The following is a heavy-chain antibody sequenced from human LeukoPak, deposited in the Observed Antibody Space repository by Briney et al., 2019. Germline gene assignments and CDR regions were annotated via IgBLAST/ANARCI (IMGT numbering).Heavy chain of an antibody. J-gene: IGHJ4*02. V-gene: IGHV3-69-1*01. CDR1: GFTFSNYA. CDR2: IASDHTT. Sequence: PGGSLRLSCAASGFTFSNYAMNWVRQAPGKGLEWVSFIASDHTTYYADSVKGRYTLSRDNAKNSLYLQMNSLRAEDTAVYYCARADYSFFDYWGQGTLVTVSS. D-gene: IGHD3-10*01. CDR3: ARADYSFFDY.